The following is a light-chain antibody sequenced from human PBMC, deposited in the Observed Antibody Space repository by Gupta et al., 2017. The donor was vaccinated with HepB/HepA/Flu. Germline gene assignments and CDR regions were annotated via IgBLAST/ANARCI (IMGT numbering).Light chain of an antibody. CDR2: DAS. J-gene: IGKJ4*01. CDR1: RSVSSY. V-gene: IGKV3-11*01. CDR3: QWRNNGHQEGT. Sequence: VLTPSPATLSLSPGERATLSCRASRSVSSYFAWYQQKPGQAPRLLIYDASSRVLGIQARFSGNGEGTDFTLTISRRDPEDSAVYYCQWRNNGHQEGTFGGGTKIEIK.